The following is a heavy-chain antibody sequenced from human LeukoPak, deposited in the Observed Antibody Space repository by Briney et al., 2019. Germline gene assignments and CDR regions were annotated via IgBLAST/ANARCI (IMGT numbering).Heavy chain of an antibody. CDR2: MIGTGST. CDR3: AKCNGYSYGRYYFDY. V-gene: IGHV3-23*01. D-gene: IGHD5-18*01. J-gene: IGHJ4*02. CDR1: GFSFSTFA. Sequence: GGSLRLSCTASGFSFSTFAMSWVRQAPGKGLEWVSGMIGTGSTYYADSVKGRFTISRDNSKNTLYLQVNSLRAEDTAVYYCAKCNGYSYGRYYFDYWGQGTLVTVSS.